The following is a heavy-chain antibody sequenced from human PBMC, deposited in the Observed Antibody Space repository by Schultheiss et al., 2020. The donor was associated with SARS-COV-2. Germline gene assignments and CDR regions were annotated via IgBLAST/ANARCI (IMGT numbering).Heavy chain of an antibody. CDR2: IYTSGST. V-gene: IGHV4-4*07. Sequence: SETLSLTCSISGDSLSSHYWSWVRQPPGRGLEWIGRIYTSGSTNYNPSLKSRVTMSVDTSKNQFSLKLSSVTAADTAVYYCARVDGGDGAFDIWGQGTMVTVSS. CDR3: ARVDGGDGAFDI. D-gene: IGHD2-21*01. J-gene: IGHJ3*02. CDR1: GDSLSSHY.